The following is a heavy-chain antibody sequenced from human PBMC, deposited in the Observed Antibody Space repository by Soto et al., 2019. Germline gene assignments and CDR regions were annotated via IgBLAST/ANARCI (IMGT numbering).Heavy chain of an antibody. CDR3: ARLQLTRLDN. Sequence: GESLKISCKGSGYTFATHWIAWVRQMPGKGLEWMGIIYPGDSDTRYNPSFQGQVTISADKSCSTAYLQWSSLKASDTAIYFCARLQLTRLDNWCQGTPVTLSS. V-gene: IGHV5-51*01. CDR1: GYTFATHW. D-gene: IGHD2-2*01. J-gene: IGHJ4*02. CDR2: IYPGDSDT.